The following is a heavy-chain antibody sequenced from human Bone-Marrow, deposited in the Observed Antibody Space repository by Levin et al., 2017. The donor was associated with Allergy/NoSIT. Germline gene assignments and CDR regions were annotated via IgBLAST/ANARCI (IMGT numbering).Heavy chain of an antibody. CDR3: TTDPAKLLGATTTPYDGMDV. J-gene: IGHJ6*02. Sequence: GGSLRLSCAASGFTFSNAWMSWVRQAPGKGLEWVGRIKSKTDGGTTDYAAPVKGRFTISRDDSKNTLYLQMNSLKTEDTAVYYCTTDPAKLLGATTTPYDGMDVWGQGTTVTVSS. V-gene: IGHV3-15*01. CDR1: GFTFSNAW. CDR2: IKSKTDGGTT. D-gene: IGHD1-26*01.